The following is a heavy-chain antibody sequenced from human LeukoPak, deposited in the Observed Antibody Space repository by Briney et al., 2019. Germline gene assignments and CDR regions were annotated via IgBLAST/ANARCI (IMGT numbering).Heavy chain of an antibody. CDR2: ISWNSGNI. D-gene: IGHD2-21*02. J-gene: IGHJ4*02. V-gene: IGHV3-9*01. CDR1: GFTFDDYA. CDR3: ARAQTYGDSRLLLDY. Sequence: GGSLRLSCAASGFTFDDYAMHWVRQAPGKGLEWVSGISWNSGNIGYADSVKGRFTISRDNAKNSQYLQMNSLRVEDTALYYCARAQTYGDSRLLLDYWGQGTLVTVSS.